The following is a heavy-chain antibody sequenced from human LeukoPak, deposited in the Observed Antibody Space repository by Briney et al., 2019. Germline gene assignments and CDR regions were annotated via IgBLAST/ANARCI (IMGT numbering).Heavy chain of an antibody. CDR2: ISDDGSNK. J-gene: IGHJ1*01. D-gene: IGHD4-17*01. CDR3: ARDRGNDYGALMQH. CDR1: GFTFSSYA. Sequence: GRSLRLSCAASGFTFSSYAMHWVRQAPGKGLEWVAVISDDGSNKYYADSVKGRFTISRDNSKNTLYLQMNSLRAEDTAVYYCARDRGNDYGALMQHWGQGTLVTVSS. V-gene: IGHV3-30*04.